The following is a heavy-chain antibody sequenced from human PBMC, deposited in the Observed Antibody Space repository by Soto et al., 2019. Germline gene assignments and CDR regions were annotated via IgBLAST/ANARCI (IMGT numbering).Heavy chain of an antibody. CDR3: ARGGSVTRYYYYYYGMDV. CDR1: GGSFSGYY. Sequence: SETLSLTCAVYGGSFSGYYWSWIRQPPGKGLEWIGEINHSGSTNYNPSLKSRVTISVDTSKNQSSLKLSSVTAADTAVYYCARGGSVTRYYYYYYGMDVWGQGTTVTVSS. J-gene: IGHJ6*02. CDR2: INHSGST. D-gene: IGHD4-17*01. V-gene: IGHV4-34*01.